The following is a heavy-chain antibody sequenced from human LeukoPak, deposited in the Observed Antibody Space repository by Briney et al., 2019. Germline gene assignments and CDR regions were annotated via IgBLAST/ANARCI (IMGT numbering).Heavy chain of an antibody. J-gene: IGHJ6*03. Sequence: PSETLSLTCTVSGYSITTNYYWAWIRQSPGTGLEWIGSVYHNGETYYNPSLKSRVIISVGTSKNEFSLRLTSVTAADTAVYYCVTPRSWELSDMAVWGKGTTVIVSS. CDR2: VYHNGET. V-gene: IGHV4-38-2*02. CDR1: GYSITTNYY. D-gene: IGHD1-26*01. CDR3: VTPRSWELSDMAV.